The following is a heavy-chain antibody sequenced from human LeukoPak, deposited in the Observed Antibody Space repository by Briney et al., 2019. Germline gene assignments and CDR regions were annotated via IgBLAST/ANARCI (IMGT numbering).Heavy chain of an antibody. CDR2: INPNSGGT. V-gene: IGHV1-2*02. J-gene: IGHJ6*02. D-gene: IGHD3-16*01. CDR3: ARDYGPDRMDV. Sequence: GASVRVSCKASGYTFTGHYMHWVRQAPGQGLEWMGWINPNSGGTNYAQKFQGRVTMTRDTSISTAYMGLSRLRSDDTAVYYCARDYGPDRMDVWGQGTTVTVSS. CDR1: GYTFTGHY.